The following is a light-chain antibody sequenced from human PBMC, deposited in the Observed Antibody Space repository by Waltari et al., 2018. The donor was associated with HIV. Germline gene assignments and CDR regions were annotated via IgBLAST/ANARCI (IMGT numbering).Light chain of an antibody. Sequence: QSVLTQPPSVSGAPGQRVTISCSGTYSKIERYAVNWCQQPPGKAPKLLLYYDGLVASGVSDRFSGSKSGTSASLAISGLQSEDEADYYCSSWDVVLNGPVFGGGTKLTVL. J-gene: IGLJ3*02. CDR1: YSKIERYA. V-gene: IGLV1-36*01. CDR2: YDG. CDR3: SSWDVVLNGPV.